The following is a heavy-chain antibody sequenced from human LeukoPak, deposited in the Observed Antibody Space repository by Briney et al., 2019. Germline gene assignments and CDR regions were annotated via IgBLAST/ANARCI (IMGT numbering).Heavy chain of an antibody. V-gene: IGHV3-48*03. CDR1: GFTFSSYE. D-gene: IGHD6-13*01. CDR3: ASSSWYALDY. CDR2: ISSSGSTM. J-gene: IGHJ4*02. Sequence: GGSLRLSCAASGFTFSSYEMNWVRQAPGKGLEWISYISSSGSTMYYADSVKGRFTISRDNAKNSLYLEMNSLRAEDTAIYYCASSSWYALDYWGQGTLVTVSS.